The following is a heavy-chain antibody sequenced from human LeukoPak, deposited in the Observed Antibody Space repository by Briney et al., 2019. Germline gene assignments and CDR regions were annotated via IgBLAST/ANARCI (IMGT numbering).Heavy chain of an antibody. D-gene: IGHD6-13*01. J-gene: IGHJ3*02. CDR2: ISGSGGST. CDR1: GFTFSSYA. Sequence: GGSLRLSCAASGFTFSSYAMSWVRQAPGKGLEWVSAISGSGGSTYYADAVKGRFTISRDNSKNTLYLQMNSPRAEDRAIYYCQKDHIAADEWGALDIWGQGTMVTVS. V-gene: IGHV3-23*01. CDR3: QKDHIAADEWGALDI.